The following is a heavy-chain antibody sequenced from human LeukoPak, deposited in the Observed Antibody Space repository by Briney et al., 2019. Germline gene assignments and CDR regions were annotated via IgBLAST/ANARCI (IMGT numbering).Heavy chain of an antibody. CDR3: ARGELGFGEPIDP. V-gene: IGHV1-69*06. D-gene: IGHD3-10*01. CDR1: GGTFSSYA. Sequence: GASVKVSCKASGGTFSSYAISWVRQAPGQGLEWMGGIIPIFGTANYAQKFQGRVTITADKSTSTAYMELSSLRSEDTAVYYCARGELGFGEPIDPWGQGTLVTVSS. J-gene: IGHJ5*02. CDR2: IIPIFGTA.